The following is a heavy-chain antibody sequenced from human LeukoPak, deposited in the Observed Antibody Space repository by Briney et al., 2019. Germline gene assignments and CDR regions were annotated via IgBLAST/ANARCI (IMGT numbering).Heavy chain of an antibody. CDR1: GFTLSTYA. CDR3: GKGVYYDSSGYRYYYYYMDV. D-gene: IGHD3-22*01. V-gene: IGHV3-23*01. Sequence: GGSLRLSCAASGFTLSTYAMTWVRQAPGKGLEWASSIGGGSGTTYYADSVKGRFTISRDNSQDILYLQMNSLRADDTAVYYCGKGVYYDSSGYRYYYYYMDVWGKGTTVTVSS. J-gene: IGHJ6*03. CDR2: IGGGSGTT.